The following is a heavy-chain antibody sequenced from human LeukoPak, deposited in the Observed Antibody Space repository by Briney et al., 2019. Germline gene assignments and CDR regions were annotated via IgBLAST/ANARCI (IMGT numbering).Heavy chain of an antibody. J-gene: IGHJ4*02. CDR2: IYTSGST. CDR1: GYSISSGYY. V-gene: IGHV4-4*07. Sequence: SETLSLTFAVSGYSISSGYYWSWIRQPAGKGLEWIGRIYTSGSTNYNPSLKSRVTMSVDTSKNQFSLKLSSVTAADTAVYYCARDRGGEDYWGQGTLVTVSS. CDR3: ARDRGGEDY. D-gene: IGHD3-10*01.